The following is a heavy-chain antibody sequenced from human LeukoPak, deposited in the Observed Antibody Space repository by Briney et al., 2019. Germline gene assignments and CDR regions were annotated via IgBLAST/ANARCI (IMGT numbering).Heavy chain of an antibody. V-gene: IGHV1-69*13. CDR3: ARGGGYNYWDFDY. CDR2: IIPIFGTA. J-gene: IGHJ4*02. CDR1: GGTFSSYA. Sequence: SVKVSCKASGGTFSSYAISWVRQAPGQGLEWMGGIIPIFGTANYAQRFQGRVTITADESTSTAYMELSSLRSEDTAVYYCARGGGYNYWDFDYWGQGTLVTVST. D-gene: IGHD5-24*01.